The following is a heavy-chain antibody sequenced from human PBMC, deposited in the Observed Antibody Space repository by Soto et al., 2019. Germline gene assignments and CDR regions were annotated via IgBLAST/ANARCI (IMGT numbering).Heavy chain of an antibody. D-gene: IGHD1-7*01. V-gene: IGHV4-38-2*02. Sequence: SETLSLTCGVSGYSISSGYYWGWIRQPPGKGLEWIGSIHHSGSNYYSPSLRSGVTISVDTSKNQFSLKLSSVTAADTAVYYCARDLSGTTYGWFDLWGQGTLVTVSS. CDR2: IHHSGSN. J-gene: IGHJ5*02. CDR1: GYSISSGYY. CDR3: ARDLSGTTYGWFDL.